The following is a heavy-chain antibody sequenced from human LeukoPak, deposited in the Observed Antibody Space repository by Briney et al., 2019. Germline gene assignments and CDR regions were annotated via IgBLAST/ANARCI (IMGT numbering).Heavy chain of an antibody. CDR2: IRSKAYGGTT. D-gene: IGHD2-8*01. CDR1: GFTFGDYA. CDR3: TSTRGYCTNGVCYLGTFDY. V-gene: IGHV3-49*04. J-gene: IGHJ4*02. Sequence: GGSLRLSCTAYGFTFGDYAMSWVRQAPGKGREWVGLIRSKAYGGTTEYAASVKGRFTISRDDSKSIDYLQMNSLKTEDTAVYYCTSTRGYCTNGVCYLGTFDYWGQGTLVTVSS.